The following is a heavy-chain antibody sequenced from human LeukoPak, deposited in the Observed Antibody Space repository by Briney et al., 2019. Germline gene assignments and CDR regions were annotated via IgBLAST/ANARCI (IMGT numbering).Heavy chain of an antibody. V-gene: IGHV1-69*13. D-gene: IGHD3-9*01. CDR2: IIPIFGTA. CDR3: ARAAEDILTGYSLPRY. CDR1: GYTFTGYY. J-gene: IGHJ4*02. Sequence: GASVKVSCKASGYTFTGYYMHWVRQAPGQGLEWMGGIIPIFGTANYAQKFQGRVTITADESTSTAYMELSSLRSEDTAVYYCARAAEDILTGYSLPRYWGQGTLVTVSS.